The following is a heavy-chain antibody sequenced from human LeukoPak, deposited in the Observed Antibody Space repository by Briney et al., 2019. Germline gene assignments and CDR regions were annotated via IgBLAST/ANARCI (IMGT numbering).Heavy chain of an antibody. V-gene: IGHV3-11*04. J-gene: IGHJ4*02. Sequence: GGSLRLSCEVSGFGFSVYYMSWIRQAPGKGLEWISYIGLSGYPLDYADSVKGRFTISRDNAKNSLYLEMNSLRAEDTAVYYCARKDFSSGSFTYWGQGTLVTVSS. CDR2: IGLSGYPL. CDR3: ARKDFSSGSFTY. D-gene: IGHD3-22*01. CDR1: GFGFSVYY.